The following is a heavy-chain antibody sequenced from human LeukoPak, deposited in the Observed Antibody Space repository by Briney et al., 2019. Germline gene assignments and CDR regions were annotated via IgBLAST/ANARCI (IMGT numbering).Heavy chain of an antibody. J-gene: IGHJ4*02. D-gene: IGHD3-10*01. CDR2: IKQDGGEK. V-gene: IGHV3-7*03. Sequence: PGGSLRLSCAASGFTFSTYWMSWVRQAPGKGLEWVANIKQDGGEKNYVDSVKGRFTVSRDNSKNTLYLQMNSLRAEDTAVYYCAKGGASLWFGELLQKIGGKYYFDYWGQGTLVTVSS. CDR1: GFTFSTYW. CDR3: AKGGASLWFGELLQKIGGKYYFDY.